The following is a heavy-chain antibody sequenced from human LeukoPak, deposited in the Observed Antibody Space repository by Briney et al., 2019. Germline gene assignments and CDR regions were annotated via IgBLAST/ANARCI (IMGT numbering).Heavy chain of an antibody. D-gene: IGHD4-17*01. CDR3: ARAGATETTHFDY. CDR1: GYSFSIFG. Sequence: ASVKVSCKASGYSFSIFGMTWVRQAPGQELEWMGWISASSGNTNYAQKLQGRVTMTTDTSTNTAYMELRSLKSDDTAVYYCARAGATETTHFDYWGQGTLVTVSS. CDR2: ISASSGNT. J-gene: IGHJ4*02. V-gene: IGHV1-18*01.